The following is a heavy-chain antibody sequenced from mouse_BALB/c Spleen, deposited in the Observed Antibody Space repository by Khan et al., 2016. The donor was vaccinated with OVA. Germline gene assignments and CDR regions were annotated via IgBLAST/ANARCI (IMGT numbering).Heavy chain of an antibody. D-gene: IGHD1-1*01. V-gene: IGHV3-2*02. CDR1: GYSITSDYA. CDR2: ISYSGNT. Sequence: EVQLVESGPGLVKPSQSLSLICTVTGYSITSDYAWNWIRQFPGNKLEWMGFISYSGNTNYNPSLKSRISITRDTSKHQFFLHLNSVTTEDTATYYCARVYGGDFDDWGQGTTLTVSA. J-gene: IGHJ2*01. CDR3: ARVYGGDFDD.